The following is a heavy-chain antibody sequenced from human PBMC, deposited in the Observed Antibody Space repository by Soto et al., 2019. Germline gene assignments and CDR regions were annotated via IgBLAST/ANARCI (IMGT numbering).Heavy chain of an antibody. V-gene: IGHV1-69*06. CDR3: ASGEVGAKYYYYYGMDV. J-gene: IGHJ6*02. Sequence: SVKVSCKASGGTFSSYAISWVRQAPGQGLEWMGGIIPIFGTANYAQKFQGRVTITADKSTSTAYMELSSLRSEDTAVYYCASGEVGAKYYYYYGMDVWGQGTTVTVSS. CDR2: IIPIFGTA. CDR1: GGTFSSYA. D-gene: IGHD1-26*01.